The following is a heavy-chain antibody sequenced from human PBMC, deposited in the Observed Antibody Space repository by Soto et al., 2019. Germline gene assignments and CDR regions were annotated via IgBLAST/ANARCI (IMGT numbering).Heavy chain of an antibody. V-gene: IGHV4-39*01. J-gene: IGHJ4*02. D-gene: IGHD6-25*01. Sequence: PSETLSLTCTVSGGSISSSSYYWGWIRQPPGKGLEWIGSIYYSGSTYYNPSLKSRVTISVDTSKNQFSLKLSSVTAADTAVYYCARQGGVHWGQGTLVTVSS. CDR2: IYYSGST. CDR1: GGSISSSSYY. CDR3: ARQGGVH.